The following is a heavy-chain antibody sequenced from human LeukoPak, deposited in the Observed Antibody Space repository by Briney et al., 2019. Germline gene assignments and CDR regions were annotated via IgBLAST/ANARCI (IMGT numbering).Heavy chain of an antibody. CDR3: ARVRARGVVPPQRGFDP. CDR1: GYTFTSYG. CDR2: ISAYNGNT. Sequence: ASVTVSCKASGYTFTSYGISWVRQAPGQGLEWMGWISAYNGNTNYAQKLQGRVTMTTDTSTSIAYMELRSLRSDDTAVYYCARVRARGVVPPQRGFDPWGQGTLVTVSS. D-gene: IGHD2-2*01. J-gene: IGHJ5*02. V-gene: IGHV1-18*01.